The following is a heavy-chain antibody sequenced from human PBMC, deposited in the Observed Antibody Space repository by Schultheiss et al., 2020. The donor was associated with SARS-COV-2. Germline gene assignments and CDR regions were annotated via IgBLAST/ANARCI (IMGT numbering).Heavy chain of an antibody. D-gene: IGHD6-19*01. CDR1: GGSISSSSYY. V-gene: IGHV4-61*05. J-gene: IGHJ4*02. CDR3: AKGSGWDAPWDY. Sequence: SETLSLTCTVSGGSISSSSYYWGWIRQSPGKGLEWIGYIYYSGSTNYNPSLKSRVTISVDTSKNQFSLKLSSVTAADTAVYYCAKGSGWDAPWDYWGQGTLVTVSS. CDR2: IYYSGST.